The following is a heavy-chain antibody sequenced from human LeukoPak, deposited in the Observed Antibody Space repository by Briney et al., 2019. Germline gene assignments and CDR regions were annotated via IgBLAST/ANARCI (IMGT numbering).Heavy chain of an antibody. CDR2: ISGSGGST. V-gene: IGHV3-23*01. Sequence: GGSLRLSCAASGFTFSSYGMSWVRQAPGKGLEWVSAISGSGGSTYYADSVKGRFTISRDNSKNTLYLQMNSLRAEDTAVYYCARAFSDYFDYWGQGTLVTVSS. D-gene: IGHD1-26*01. CDR3: ARAFSDYFDY. CDR1: GFTFSSYG. J-gene: IGHJ4*02.